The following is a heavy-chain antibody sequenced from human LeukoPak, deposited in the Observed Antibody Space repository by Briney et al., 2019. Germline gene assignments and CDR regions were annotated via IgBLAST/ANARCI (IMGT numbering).Heavy chain of an antibody. CDR3: ARNQAYAFDY. Sequence: GGSLRLSCAASGFTFSQYWMSWVRQAPGKGLEWISYISTSSSTIYYADSVKGRFTISRDNAKNSLYLQMNSLRAEDTAVYYCARNQAYAFDYWGQGTLVTVSS. CDR1: GFTFSQYW. J-gene: IGHJ4*02. V-gene: IGHV3-48*01. CDR2: ISTSSSTI. D-gene: IGHD2-8*01.